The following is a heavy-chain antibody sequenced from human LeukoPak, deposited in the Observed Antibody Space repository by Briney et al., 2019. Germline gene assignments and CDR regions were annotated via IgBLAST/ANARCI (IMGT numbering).Heavy chain of an antibody. D-gene: IGHD3-3*01. CDR1: GFTFSSYS. J-gene: IGHJ4*02. V-gene: IGHV3-21*01. CDR3: ARGGDFWSGYYPTFDY. Sequence: GGSLRLSCAASGFTFSSYSMNWVRQAPGKGLEWVSSISSSSSYIYYADSVKGRFTISRDNAKNSLYLQMNSLRAEDTPVYYCARGGDFWSGYYPTFDYWGQGTLVTVSS. CDR2: ISSSSSYI.